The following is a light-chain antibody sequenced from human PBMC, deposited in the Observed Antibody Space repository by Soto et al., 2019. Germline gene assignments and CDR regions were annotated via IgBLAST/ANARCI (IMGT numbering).Light chain of an antibody. J-gene: IGKJ5*01. CDR2: GAP. Sequence: EMQMTQSPSSVSGSVGDRVTITCRASRDVGERLAWYQKKPGKAPKLLIPGAPSLQSGVPSRYSGRGSGTDFTLPISSPPVEDFGTYYRPPAKSLPIHFRQGTRLEIK. V-gene: IGKV1-12*01. CDR1: RDVGER. CDR3: PPAKSLPIH.